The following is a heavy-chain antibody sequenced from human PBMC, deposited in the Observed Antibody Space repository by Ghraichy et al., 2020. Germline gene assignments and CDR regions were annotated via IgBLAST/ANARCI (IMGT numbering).Heavy chain of an antibody. Sequence: GESLNISCAASGFTFSSYGMHWVRQAPGKGLEWVAVISYDGSNKYYADSVKGRFTISRDNSKNTLYLQMNSLRAEDTAVYYCAKTWLRDGYNSVSKYYYYYYYIDVWGKGTTVTVSS. V-gene: IGHV3-30*18. D-gene: IGHD5-24*01. J-gene: IGHJ6*03. CDR3: AKTWLRDGYNSVSKYYYYYYYIDV. CDR1: GFTFSSYG. CDR2: ISYDGSNK.